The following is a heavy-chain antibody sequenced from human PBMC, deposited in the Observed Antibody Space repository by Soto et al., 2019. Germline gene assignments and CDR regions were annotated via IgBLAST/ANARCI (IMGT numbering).Heavy chain of an antibody. J-gene: IGHJ5*02. D-gene: IGHD5-18*01. CDR1: GGSISSGGYY. Sequence: SETLSLTCTVSGGSISSGGYYWSWIRQHPGKGLEWIGYIYYSGSTYYNPSLKSRVTISVDTSKNQFSLKLSSVTAADTAVYYCARDGGGYRNWFDPWGQGTLVTGSS. CDR2: IYYSGST. V-gene: IGHV4-31*03. CDR3: ARDGGGYRNWFDP.